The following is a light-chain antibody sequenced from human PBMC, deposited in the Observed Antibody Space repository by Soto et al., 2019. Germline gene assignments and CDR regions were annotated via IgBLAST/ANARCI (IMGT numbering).Light chain of an antibody. J-gene: IGKJ4*01. CDR3: QQSYSTPLT. V-gene: IGKV1-39*01. CDR2: AAS. CDR1: QTISTY. Sequence: DIQMTQSPSSLSASVGVRVTITCRSSQTISTYLNWYQQKPGRAPKLLIYAASNLQSGVPPRFSGSGSGTDFTLTISSLQPEDFATYYCQQSYSTPLTFGGGTKVEIK.